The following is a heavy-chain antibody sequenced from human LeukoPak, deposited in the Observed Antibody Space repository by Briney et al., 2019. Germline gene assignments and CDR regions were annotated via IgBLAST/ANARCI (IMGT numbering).Heavy chain of an antibody. Sequence: SETLSLTCTVSGFSISGGFYWGWIRQPPGKGLEWIGSIYHSGGTDYNPSLKSRVTISVDKSKNQFSLKLSSVTAEDTAVYYCTTEGGGYWGQGTLVTVSS. CDR2: IYHSGGT. V-gene: IGHV4-38-2*02. D-gene: IGHD3-16*01. CDR3: TTEGGGY. CDR1: GFSISGGFY. J-gene: IGHJ4*02.